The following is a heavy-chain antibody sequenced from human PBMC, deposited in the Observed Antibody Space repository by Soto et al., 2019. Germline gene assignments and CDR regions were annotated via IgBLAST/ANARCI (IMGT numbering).Heavy chain of an antibody. Sequence: EVQVLESGGGLVQPGGSLRLSCVASGFTFTTYAMTWVRQAPGKGLEWVSIISGSGGSTHYADSVKGRFIISRENSKNTLYLQMNGLRAEDTAVYYCAKAGFGRYCSSTSCVHFDYWGQRTLVTVSS. D-gene: IGHD2-2*01. CDR3: AKAGFGRYCSSTSCVHFDY. J-gene: IGHJ4*02. CDR2: ISGSGGST. V-gene: IGHV3-23*01. CDR1: GFTFTTYA.